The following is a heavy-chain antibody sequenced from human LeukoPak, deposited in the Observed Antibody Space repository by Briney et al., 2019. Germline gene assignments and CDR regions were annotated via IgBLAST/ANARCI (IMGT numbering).Heavy chain of an antibody. Sequence: PSETLSLTCSVSGVPISTYYWSWIRQSPGKRLEWIAYVYYSGDIMYNPSLKSRVTISLDTSKNQFSLNMASVTAADTAVYFCATTWYYDTRGYLFDDWGHGTLVTVSS. V-gene: IGHV4-59*01. CDR3: ATTWYYDTRGYLFDD. CDR1: GVPISTYY. D-gene: IGHD3-22*01. CDR2: VYYSGDI. J-gene: IGHJ4*01.